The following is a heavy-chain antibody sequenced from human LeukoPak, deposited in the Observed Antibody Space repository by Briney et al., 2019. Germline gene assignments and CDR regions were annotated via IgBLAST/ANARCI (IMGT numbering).Heavy chain of an antibody. CDR3: ARGVEYSYGRTIDY. D-gene: IGHD5-18*01. V-gene: IGHV4-59*01. J-gene: IGHJ4*02. CDR1: GGSISSYY. Sequence: PSETLSLTCTVSGGSISSYYWSWIRQPPGKGLEWIGYIYYSGSTNYNPSLKSRVTISVDTSKNQFSLKLSSVTAADTAVYYCARGVEYSYGRTIDYWGQGTLVTVSS. CDR2: IYYSGST.